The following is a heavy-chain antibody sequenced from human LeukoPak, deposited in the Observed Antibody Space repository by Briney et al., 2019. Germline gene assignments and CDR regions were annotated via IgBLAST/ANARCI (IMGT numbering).Heavy chain of an antibody. V-gene: IGHV4-39*07. CDR2: IYDSGST. D-gene: IGHD5-24*01. CDR3: ARARDGYNYAFDI. Sequence: SETLSLTCTVSGGSIRSSYYYWGWIRQPPGKGLEWIGSIYDSGSTYYNPSLKSRVTISVDTSKNQFSLKLNSVTAADTAEYYCARARDGYNYAFDIWGQGTMVTVSS. CDR1: GGSIRSSYYY. J-gene: IGHJ3*02.